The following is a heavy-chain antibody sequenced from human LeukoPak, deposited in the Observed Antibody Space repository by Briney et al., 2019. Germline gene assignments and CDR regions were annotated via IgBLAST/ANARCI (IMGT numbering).Heavy chain of an antibody. D-gene: IGHD3-10*01. CDR2: MNPNSGNT. Sequence: VKVSCKASGYTFTSYDINWVRQATGQGLEWMGWMNPNSGNTGYAQKFQGRVTMTRNTSISTAYMELSSLRSEDTAVYYCALTSLWFGELLVDYWGQGTLVTVSS. V-gene: IGHV1-8*02. CDR3: ALTSLWFGELLVDY. J-gene: IGHJ4*02. CDR1: GYTFTSYD.